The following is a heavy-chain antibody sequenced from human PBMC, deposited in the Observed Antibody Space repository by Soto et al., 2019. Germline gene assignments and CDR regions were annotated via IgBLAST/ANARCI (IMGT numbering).Heavy chain of an antibody. CDR1: GYTFTNYG. CDR2: ISAFNRKT. D-gene: IGHD5-18*01. CDR3: ARDSSDEASYGYYY. V-gene: IGHV1-18*04. Sequence: QVQLVQSGAEVKKPGASVKVSCKASGYTFTNYGISWARQAPGQGLEWMGWISAFNRKTNYAQKVQGRVTMTTATATSTAYMALGSLRSDDTAVFYCARDSSDEASYGYYYWGQGSLVTVSS. J-gene: IGHJ4*02.